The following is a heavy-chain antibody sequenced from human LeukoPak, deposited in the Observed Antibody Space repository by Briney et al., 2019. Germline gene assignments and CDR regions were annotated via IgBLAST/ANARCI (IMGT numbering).Heavy chain of an antibody. V-gene: IGHV3-30*02. J-gene: IGHJ5*02. CDR1: GFTFSSYG. CDR2: IRSDGSNK. CDR3: AKDYSKTSYYGSGTYYRPNWFDP. D-gene: IGHD3-10*01. Sequence: GGSLRLSCAASGFTFSSYGMHWVRQAPGTGLEGVAFIRSDGSNKNYADSVKGRFTISRDNSKNTLYLQMNSLRPDDTAVYYCAKDYSKTSYYGSGTYYRPNWFDPWGQGTLVTVSS.